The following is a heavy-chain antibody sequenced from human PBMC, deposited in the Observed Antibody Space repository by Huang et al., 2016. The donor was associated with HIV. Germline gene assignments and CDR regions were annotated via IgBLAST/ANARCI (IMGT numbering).Heavy chain of an antibody. D-gene: IGHD3-22*01. CDR2: MKRKTDGGTV. CDR3: VSAPPWDYYDSQNAFH. J-gene: IGHJ4*02. V-gene: IGHV3-15*01. CDR1: GLTFSNAW. Sequence: EVQLVESGGGLVKPGGSLIVSCVGSGLTFSNAWMTWVRQAPGKGREWVGRMKRKTDGGTVDYGAPVKGRFDISRDDSKNTMFLHMYRLRTEDTAVYYCVSAPPWDYYDSQNAFHWGQGTRVTVSS.